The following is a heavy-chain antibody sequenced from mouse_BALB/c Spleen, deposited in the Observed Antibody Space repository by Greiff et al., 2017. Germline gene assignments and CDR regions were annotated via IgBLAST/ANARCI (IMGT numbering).Heavy chain of an antibody. D-gene: IGHD3-3*01. V-gene: IGHV5-9-4*01. CDR2: ISSGGSYT. CDR1: GFTFSSYA. Sequence: EVQRVESGGGLVKPGGSLKLSCAASGFTFSSYAMSWVRQSPEKRLEWVAEISSGGSYTYYPDTVTGRFTISRDNAKNTLYLEMSSLRSEDTAMYYCARIRRGYFDVWGAGTTVTVSS. CDR3: ARIRRGYFDV. J-gene: IGHJ1*01.